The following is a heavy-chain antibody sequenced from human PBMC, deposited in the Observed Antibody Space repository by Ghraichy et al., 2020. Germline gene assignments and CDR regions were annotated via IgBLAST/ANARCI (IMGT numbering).Heavy chain of an antibody. V-gene: IGHV3-53*01. CDR2: IYSGGRT. CDR1: GFTVSSNY. Sequence: GGSPRLSCAASGFTVSSNYMSWVRQAPGKGLEWVSVIYSGGRTYYADSVKGRFTISRDNSKNTLYLQMNSLRAEDTAVYYCARDHGRGAFDIWGQGTMVTVSS. CDR3: ARDHGRGAFDI. D-gene: IGHD3-16*01. J-gene: IGHJ3*02.